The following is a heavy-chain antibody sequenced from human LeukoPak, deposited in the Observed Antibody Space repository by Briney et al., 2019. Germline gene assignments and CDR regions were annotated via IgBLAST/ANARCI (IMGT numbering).Heavy chain of an antibody. D-gene: IGHD6-13*01. J-gene: IGHJ6*03. CDR2: IDHTGST. CDR3: ARGRVSSSSWSSTYYYYFYMDV. Sequence: TPSETLSLICSVSGDSISMHYWSWIRQPPGKGLEWIGYIDHTGSTNYNPSLNSRVTISRDTSKNHFSLELSSVTAADTAVYFCARGRVSSSSWSSTYYYYFYMDVWGKGTTVTVSS. V-gene: IGHV4-59*11. CDR1: GDSISMHY.